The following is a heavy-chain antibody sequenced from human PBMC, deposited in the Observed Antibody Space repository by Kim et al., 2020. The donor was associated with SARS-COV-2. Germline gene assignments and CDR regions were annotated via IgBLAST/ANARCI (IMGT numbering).Heavy chain of an antibody. J-gene: IGHJ6*02. Sequence: GGSLRLSCAASGFTFSSYGMHWVRQAPGKGLEWVAVISYDGSNKYYADSVKGRFTISRDNSKNTLYLQMNSLRAEDTAVYYCANTRDIAVAGTLYYYYYGMDVWGQGTTVTVSS. D-gene: IGHD6-19*01. CDR2: ISYDGSNK. CDR3: ANTRDIAVAGTLYYYYYGMDV. CDR1: GFTFSSYG. V-gene: IGHV3-30*18.